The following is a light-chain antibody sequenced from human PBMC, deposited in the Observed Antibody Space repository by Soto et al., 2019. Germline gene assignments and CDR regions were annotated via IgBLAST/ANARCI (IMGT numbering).Light chain of an antibody. Sequence: QSALTQPASVSGSPGQSITISCTGTSSDIGHYDYVSWYQQHPGKAPKLMIYEVSNRPSGVSNRFSGSKSGNTASLTISGLQAEDEADYYCSSYTSSSTLDVFGTGTKVTVL. J-gene: IGLJ1*01. V-gene: IGLV2-14*01. CDR1: SSDIGHYDY. CDR3: SSYTSSSTLDV. CDR2: EVS.